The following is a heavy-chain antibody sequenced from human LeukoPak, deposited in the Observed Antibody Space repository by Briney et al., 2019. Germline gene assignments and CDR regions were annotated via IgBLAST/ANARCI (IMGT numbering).Heavy chain of an antibody. V-gene: IGHV1-2*02. Sequence: ASVKVSCKASGYTFTGYYMHWVRQAPGQGLEWMGWINPNSGGRNYAQKFQGRVTMTRDTSISTAYMELSRLRSDDTAVYYCARDRVGYSSGWFDYWGQGTLVTVSS. CDR2: INPNSGGR. J-gene: IGHJ4*02. CDR3: ARDRVGYSSGWFDY. D-gene: IGHD6-19*01. CDR1: GYTFTGYY.